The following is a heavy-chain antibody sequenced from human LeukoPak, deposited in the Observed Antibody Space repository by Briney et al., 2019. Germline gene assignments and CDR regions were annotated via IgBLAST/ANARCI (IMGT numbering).Heavy chain of an antibody. V-gene: IGHV4-39*01. CDR3: ARLPLQDNWFDP. CDR1: GGSISSRSYY. D-gene: IGHD4-11*01. Sequence: SQTLSLTCPVAGGSISSRSYYWGWIRHPPGKGLEWIGSIYYSGSTYYNPSLKSRVTISVDTSKNQFSLKLSSVTAADTAVYYCARLPLQDNWFDPWGQGTLVTVSS. J-gene: IGHJ5*02. CDR2: IYYSGST.